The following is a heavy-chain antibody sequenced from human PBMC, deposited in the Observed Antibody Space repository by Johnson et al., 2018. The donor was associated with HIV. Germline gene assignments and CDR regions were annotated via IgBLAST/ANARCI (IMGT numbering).Heavy chain of an antibody. D-gene: IGHD3-22*01. CDR2: ISYDGSNE. Sequence: QMLLVESGGGVVQPGRSLRLSCAASGFTFGIYGMHWVRQAPGKGLEWEALISYDGSNEYYGDSVKGRFSISRDNSKKKLYLQMNSLRPEDTAMYYCAKDRAEVVVVHDALDMWGQGTMVTVSS. CDR3: AKDRAEVVVVHDALDM. V-gene: IGHV3-30*18. J-gene: IGHJ3*02. CDR1: GFTFGIYG.